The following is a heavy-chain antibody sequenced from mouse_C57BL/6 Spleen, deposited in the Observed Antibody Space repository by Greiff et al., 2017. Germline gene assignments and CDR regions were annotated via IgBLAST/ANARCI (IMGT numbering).Heavy chain of an antibody. J-gene: IGHJ3*01. CDR3: ARRGSNSAWFAY. D-gene: IGHD2-5*01. V-gene: IGHV1-50*01. Sequence: QVQLQQPGAELVKPGASVKLSCKASGYTFTSYWMQWVKQRPGQGLEWIGEIDPSDSYTNYNQKFKGKATLTVDTSSSTAYMQLSSLTSEDSAVYYCARRGSNSAWFAYWGQGTLVTVSA. CDR2: IDPSDSYT. CDR1: GYTFTSYW.